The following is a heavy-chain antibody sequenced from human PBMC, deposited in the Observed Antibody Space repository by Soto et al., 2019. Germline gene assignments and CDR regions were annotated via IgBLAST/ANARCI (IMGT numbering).Heavy chain of an antibody. CDR2: INPILSMS. Sequence: SVKVSCKASGDTFAFYSINWVRQAPGLGLEWMGRINPILSMSNYAQRFQGRVTMTADKSTSTAYMVLNSLRSEDTAMYYCAASYGSGYRAFDYWGQGALVTVSS. D-gene: IGHD3-10*01. J-gene: IGHJ4*02. V-gene: IGHV1-69*02. CDR1: GDTFAFYS. CDR3: AASYGSGYRAFDY.